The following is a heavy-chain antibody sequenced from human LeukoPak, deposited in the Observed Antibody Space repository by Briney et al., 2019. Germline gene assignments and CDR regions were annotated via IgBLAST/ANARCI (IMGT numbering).Heavy chain of an antibody. J-gene: IGHJ4*02. V-gene: IGHV3-21*04. CDR2: ISGDNTYI. D-gene: IGHD2-2*01. CDR1: GFTFSTYA. CDR3: AKGEVVVLTGAAFDY. Sequence: GESLRLSCAASGFTFSTYAMEWVRQAPGKGLEWVSSISGDNTYIYYADSEKGRFTISRDNAKNSLYLQMNSLRAEDTAFYYCAKGEVVVLTGAAFDYWGQGTLVTVSS.